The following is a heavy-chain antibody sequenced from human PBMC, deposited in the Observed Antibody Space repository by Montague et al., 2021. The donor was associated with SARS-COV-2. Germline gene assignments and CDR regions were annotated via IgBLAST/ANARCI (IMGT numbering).Heavy chain of an antibody. V-gene: IGHV4-34*01. CDR2: IHHGGST. CDR1: GGSFSTYS. J-gene: IGHJ6*04. D-gene: IGHD3-10*01. Sequence: SETLSLTCAVHGGSFSTYSWNWIRQPPGKGLEWIGEIHHGGSTNYNPSLESRVTISADTSKNQFSLKLTSVAAADTAVYYCARLGDGVVPSPILGVGPYYSYYVWDVWGKGTTVTVSS. CDR3: ARLGDGVVPSPILGVGPYYSYYVWDV.